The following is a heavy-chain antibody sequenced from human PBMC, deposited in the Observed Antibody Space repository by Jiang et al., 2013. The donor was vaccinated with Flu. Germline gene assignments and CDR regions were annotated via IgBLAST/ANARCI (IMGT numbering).Heavy chain of an antibody. J-gene: IGHJ4*02. D-gene: IGHD5-24*01. Sequence: ETLSLTCTVSGGSISSYYWSWIRQPPGKGLEWIGYIYYSGSTNYNPSLKSRVTISVDTSKNQFSLKLSSVTAADTAVYYCARDGADGYNPGSLDYWGQGTLVTVSS. CDR3: ARDGADGYNPGSLDY. CDR1: GGSISSYY. V-gene: IGHV4-59*01. CDR2: IYYSGST.